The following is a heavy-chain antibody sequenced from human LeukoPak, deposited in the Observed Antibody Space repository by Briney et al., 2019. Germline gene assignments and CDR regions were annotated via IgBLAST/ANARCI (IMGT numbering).Heavy chain of an antibody. D-gene: IGHD2-15*01. J-gene: IGHJ4*02. Sequence: PGGSLRLSCAASGFTFSSYSMNWVRQAPGKGLEWVSSISSSSSYIYYADSVKGRFTISRDNAKSSLYLQMNSLRAEDTAVYYCARDRCSGGSCYRFDYWGQGTLVTVSS. CDR2: ISSSSSYI. CDR3: ARDRCSGGSCYRFDY. V-gene: IGHV3-21*01. CDR1: GFTFSSYS.